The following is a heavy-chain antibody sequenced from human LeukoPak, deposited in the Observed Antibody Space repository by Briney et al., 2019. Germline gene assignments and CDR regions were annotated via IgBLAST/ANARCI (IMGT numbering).Heavy chain of an antibody. CDR3: ARESRSWELSLGY. J-gene: IGHJ4*02. CDR2: IYTSGST. CDR1: GGSISSGSYY. Sequence: SETLSLTCTVSGGSISSGSYYWSWIRQPAGKGLEWIGRIYTSGSTNYNPSLKSRVTISVDTSENQFSLKLSSVTAADTAVYYCARESRSWELSLGYWGQGTLVTVSP. D-gene: IGHD3-16*02. V-gene: IGHV4-61*02.